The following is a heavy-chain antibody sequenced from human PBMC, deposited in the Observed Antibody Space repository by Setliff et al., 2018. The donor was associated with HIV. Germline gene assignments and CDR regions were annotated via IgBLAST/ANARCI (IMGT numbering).Heavy chain of an antibody. CDR2: IFHSGST. V-gene: IGHV4-4*02. CDR1: GGSISSRHW. CDR3: ARLLGYDDFLTGYYGVYYYYGMDV. D-gene: IGHD3-9*01. Sequence: SETLSLTCTVSGGSISSRHWWSWVRQPPGKGLEWIGEIFHSGSTNYIPSLKSRVTISVDKSKNQFSLKLTSVTAADTAVYYCARLLGYDDFLTGYYGVYYYYGMDVWGQGTTVTVSS. J-gene: IGHJ6*02.